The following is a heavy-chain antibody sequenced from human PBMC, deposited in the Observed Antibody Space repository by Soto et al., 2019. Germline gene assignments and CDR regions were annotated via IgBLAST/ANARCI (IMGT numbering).Heavy chain of an antibody. CDR2: ISYDGSNK. J-gene: IGHJ6*02. D-gene: IGHD2-15*01. Sequence: GGSLRLSCAASGFTFSSYAMHWVRQAPGKGLEWVAVISYDGSNKYYADSVKGRFTISRDDSKNTLYLQMNSLKTEDTAVYYCTTGLSDWDIVVVVAVFHYYYGMDVWGQGTTVTVS. V-gene: IGHV3-30-3*01. CDR3: TTGLSDWDIVVVVAVFHYYYGMDV. CDR1: GFTFSSYA.